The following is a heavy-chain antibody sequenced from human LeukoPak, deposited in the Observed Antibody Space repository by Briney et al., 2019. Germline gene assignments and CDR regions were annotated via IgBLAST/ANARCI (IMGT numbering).Heavy chain of an antibody. D-gene: IGHD6-6*01. CDR1: GFTFSRYS. CDR2: ISISSNYK. Sequence: PGGSLRLSCAASGFTFSRYSMNWVRQAPGKGLEWVSSISISSNYKYYPDSLKGRFTISRDNAKNSLYLQMNSPRAEDTAVYYCAKRASYYFDYWGQGTLVTVSS. CDR3: AKRASYYFDY. J-gene: IGHJ4*02. V-gene: IGHV3-21*04.